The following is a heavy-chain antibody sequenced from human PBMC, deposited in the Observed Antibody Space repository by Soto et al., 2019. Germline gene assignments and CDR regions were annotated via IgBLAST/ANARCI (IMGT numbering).Heavy chain of an antibody. V-gene: IGHV3-23*01. CDR1: GFTFSSYA. CDR2: VSGSAGST. J-gene: IGHJ2*01. CDR3: AKDASSGITSFDS. Sequence: EVQLLESGGGLVQPGGSLRLSCAASGFTFSSYAMSWVRQAPGKGLEWVSVVSGSAGSTYYADSVKGRFTISRDNSKNTLYLQMNSLRAEDTAVSYCAKDASSGITSFDSWGRGTVVTVSS. D-gene: IGHD3-3*01.